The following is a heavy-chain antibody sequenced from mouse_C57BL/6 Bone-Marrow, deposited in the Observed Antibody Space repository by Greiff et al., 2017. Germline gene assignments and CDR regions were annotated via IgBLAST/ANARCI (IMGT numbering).Heavy chain of an antibody. V-gene: IGHV14-4*01. CDR2: IDPENGDT. J-gene: IGHJ4*01. Sequence: VQLKESGAELVRPGASVKLSCTASGFNTKDAYMHWVKQRPEQGLEWIGWIDPENGDTEYASKFQGKATITADTSSNTGYLQLSSLTSEDTAVYYCTMTAQATRYAMDYWGQGTSVTVSS. CDR3: TMTAQATRYAMDY. D-gene: IGHD3-2*02. CDR1: GFNTKDAY.